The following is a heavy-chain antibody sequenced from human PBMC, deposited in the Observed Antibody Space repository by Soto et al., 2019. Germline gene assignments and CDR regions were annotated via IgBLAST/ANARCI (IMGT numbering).Heavy chain of an antibody. J-gene: IGHJ4*02. D-gene: IGHD3-22*01. CDR3: ARQIYDSDTGPNFHYYFGS. CDR1: GYSFAGYW. CDR2: IDPSDSQT. V-gene: IGHV5-10-1*01. Sequence: GESLKISCKGSGYSFAGYWITWVRQKPGKGLEWMGRIDPSDSQTYYSPSFRGHVTISATKSITTVFLQWSSLRASDTAMYYCARQIYDSDTGPNFHYYFGSWGQGPPFTVSS.